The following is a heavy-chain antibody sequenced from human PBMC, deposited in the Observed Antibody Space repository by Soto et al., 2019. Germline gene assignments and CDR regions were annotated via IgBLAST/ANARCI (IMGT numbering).Heavy chain of an antibody. J-gene: IGHJ4*02. CDR3: ASAVDSSGYYHY. CDR2: IYYSGST. Sequence: SETLSLTCTVSGGSISSYYWSWIRQPPGKGLEWIGYIYYSGSTNYNPSLKSRVTISVDTSKNQFSLKLSSVTAADTAVYYCASAVDSSGYYHYWGQGTLVTVSS. CDR1: GGSISSYY. D-gene: IGHD3-22*01. V-gene: IGHV4-59*01.